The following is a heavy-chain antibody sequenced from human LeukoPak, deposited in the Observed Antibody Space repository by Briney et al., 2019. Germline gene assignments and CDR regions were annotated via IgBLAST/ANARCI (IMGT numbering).Heavy chain of an antibody. V-gene: IGHV4-34*01. D-gene: IGHD3-3*01. CDR2: INHSGST. CDR1: GGSFSGYY. Sequence: SETLSLTCAVYGGSFSGYYWSWIRQPPGKGLEWIGEINHSGSTNYNPSLKSRVAISVDTSKNQLSLKLSSVTAADTAVYYCARGPGGTTFGVYGMDVWGQGATVTVSS. J-gene: IGHJ6*02. CDR3: ARGPGGTTFGVYGMDV.